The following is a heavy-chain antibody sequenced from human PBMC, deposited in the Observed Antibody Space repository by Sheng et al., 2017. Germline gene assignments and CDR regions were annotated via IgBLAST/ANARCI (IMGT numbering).Heavy chain of an antibody. CDR2: IYHSGST. V-gene: IGHV4-38-2*01. CDR1: GYSISSGYY. CDR3: ARILGYCSGGSCYPDAFDI. J-gene: IGHJ3*02. Sequence: QVQLQESGPGLVKPSETLSLTCAVSGYSISSGYYWGWIRQPPGKGLEWIGSIYHSGSTYYNPSLKSRVTISVDTSKNQFSLKLSSVTAADTAVYYCARILGYCSGGSCYPDAFDIWGQGTMVTV. D-gene: IGHD2-15*01.